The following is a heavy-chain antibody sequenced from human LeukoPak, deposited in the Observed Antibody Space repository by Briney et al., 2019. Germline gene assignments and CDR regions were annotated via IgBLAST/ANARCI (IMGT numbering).Heavy chain of an antibody. CDR3: ARSYHTAMDY. CDR2: ISGSGLSI. D-gene: IGHD5-18*01. Sequence: PGGSLRLSCVASGFIFNDYEMNWVRQAPGKGLEWVAYISGSGLSIYYADSVKGRFTISRDNAKNTLYLQMDSLRAEDTAVYYCARSYHTAMDYWGQGALVTVSS. V-gene: IGHV3-48*03. J-gene: IGHJ4*02. CDR1: GFIFNDYE.